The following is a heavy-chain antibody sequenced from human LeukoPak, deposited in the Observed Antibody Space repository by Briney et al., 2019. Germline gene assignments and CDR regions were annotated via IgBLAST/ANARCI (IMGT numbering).Heavy chain of an antibody. V-gene: IGHV3-23*01. Sequence: GGSLRLSCAVSGFTFSSYAMSWVRQAPGKGLEWVSAISGSGGSTYYADSVKGRFTISRDNSKNTLYLQMNSLRAEDTAVYYCAKVSYSSWYYFDYWGQGTLVTVSS. J-gene: IGHJ4*02. CDR1: GFTFSSYA. CDR3: AKVSYSSWYYFDY. CDR2: ISGSGGST. D-gene: IGHD6-13*01.